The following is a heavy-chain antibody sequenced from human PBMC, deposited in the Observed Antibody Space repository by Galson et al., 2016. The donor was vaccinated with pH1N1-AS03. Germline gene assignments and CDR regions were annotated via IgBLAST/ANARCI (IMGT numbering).Heavy chain of an antibody. CDR2: IHSSGNT. Sequence: LSLTCTVSGGSISSYYWSWIRQPPGKGLEWIAYIHSSGNTNYNPSLKSRVTISVDTSKNQFSLKLTSVTAADTAIYYCTRAKDITVVPAAIGTFDPWGQGTLVAVSS. D-gene: IGHD2-2*01. J-gene: IGHJ5*02. V-gene: IGHV4-59*01. CDR1: GGSISSYY. CDR3: TRAKDITVVPAAIGTFDP.